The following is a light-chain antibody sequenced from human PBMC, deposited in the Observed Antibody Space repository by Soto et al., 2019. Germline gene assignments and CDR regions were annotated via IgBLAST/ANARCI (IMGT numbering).Light chain of an antibody. CDR1: ETVNSY. V-gene: IGKV3-11*01. Sequence: EIVLTQSPATLSLSPGERATLSCRASETVNSYLAWYQQKPGQAPRLLIYDVFKRATGIPARSSGSGSGTDFTLAISSLEPDDFAVYYCQHRSSWPFTFGPGTKVEIK. J-gene: IGKJ3*01. CDR2: DVF. CDR3: QHRSSWPFT.